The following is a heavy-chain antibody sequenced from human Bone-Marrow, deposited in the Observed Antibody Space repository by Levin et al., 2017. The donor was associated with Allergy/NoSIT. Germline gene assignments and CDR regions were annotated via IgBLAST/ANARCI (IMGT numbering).Heavy chain of an antibody. CDR1: EFTFSSYW. CDR2: IRQDGNEK. V-gene: IGHV3-7*01. D-gene: IGHD3-16*01. CDR3: ASDFRGTFDY. Sequence: GGSLRLSCAASEFTFSSYWMTWIRQSPGKGLEWVANIRQDGNEKYYVDSVKGRFTISRDNDKNSLYLQMNSLRAEDTAVYYCASDFRGTFDYWGQGTLVTVSS. J-gene: IGHJ4*02.